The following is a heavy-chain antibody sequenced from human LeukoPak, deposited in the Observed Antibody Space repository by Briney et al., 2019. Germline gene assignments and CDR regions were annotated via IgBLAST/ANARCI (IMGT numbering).Heavy chain of an antibody. J-gene: IGHJ4*02. D-gene: IGHD5-12*01. V-gene: IGHV4-30-4*08. Sequence: SETLSLTCTVSAVSISSGDYYWSWIRQPPGKGLEWIGYIYYSGNTYYNPSLKCRVTISVDTSNNQFSLKLSSVTAADTALYYCARDYSGYHLLDYWGQGTLVSVSS. CDR2: IYYSGNT. CDR3: ARDYSGYHLLDY. CDR1: AVSISSGDYY.